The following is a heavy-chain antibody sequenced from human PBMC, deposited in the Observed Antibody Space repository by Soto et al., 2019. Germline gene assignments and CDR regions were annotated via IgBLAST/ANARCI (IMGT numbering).Heavy chain of an antibody. CDR2: IYYSGST. J-gene: IGHJ6*02. CDR1: GYSISSSNW. CDR3: ARSKVGGSYYYYYYGMDV. V-gene: IGHV4-28*01. Sequence: NPSETLSLTCAVSGYSISSSNWWGWIRQPPGKGLEWIGYIYYSGSTYYNPSLKSRVTMSVDTSKNQFSLKLSSVTAVDTAVYYCARSKVGGSYYYYYYGMDVWGQGTTVTVSS. D-gene: IGHD1-26*01.